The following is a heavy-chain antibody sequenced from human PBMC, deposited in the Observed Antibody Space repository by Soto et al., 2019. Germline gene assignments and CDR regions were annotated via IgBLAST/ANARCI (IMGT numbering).Heavy chain of an antibody. Sequence: ASVKVSCKASGYNFNIYAINWVRQAPGQGLELMGWISAYDGKTTYAEKFQGRVTMTTDASTSTAYMELRSLRSDDTAVYYCARDPHEYWTSYWFDPWGQGTLVTVSS. CDR3: ARDPHEYWTSYWFDP. CDR1: GYNFNIYA. CDR2: ISAYDGKT. V-gene: IGHV1-18*01. D-gene: IGHD3-3*01. J-gene: IGHJ5*02.